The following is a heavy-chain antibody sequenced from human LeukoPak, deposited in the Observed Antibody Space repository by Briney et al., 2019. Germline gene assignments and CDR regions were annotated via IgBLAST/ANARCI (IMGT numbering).Heavy chain of an antibody. J-gene: IGHJ4*02. Sequence: SSETLSLTCAVYGGSFSGYYWSWIRQPPGKGLEWVGEINHSGSTNYNPSLKSRVTISVDTSKNQFSLKLSSVTAADTAVYYCARGLGYWGQGTLVTVSS. V-gene: IGHV4-34*01. CDR1: GGSFSGYY. CDR3: ARGLGY. CDR2: INHSGST.